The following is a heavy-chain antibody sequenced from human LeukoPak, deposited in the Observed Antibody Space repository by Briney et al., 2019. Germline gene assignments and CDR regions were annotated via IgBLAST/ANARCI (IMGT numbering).Heavy chain of an antibody. CDR3: ARAIVGTTTRIVEVWDY. Sequence: GGSLRLSCAASGFTFSSYSMNWVRQAPGKGLEWVSYISSSSSTIYYADSVKGRFTISRDNAKNSLYLQMNSLRAEDTAVYYCARAIVGTTTRIVEVWDYWGQGTLVTVSS. CDR2: ISSSSSTI. J-gene: IGHJ4*02. CDR1: GFTFSSYS. D-gene: IGHD1-26*01. V-gene: IGHV3-48*01.